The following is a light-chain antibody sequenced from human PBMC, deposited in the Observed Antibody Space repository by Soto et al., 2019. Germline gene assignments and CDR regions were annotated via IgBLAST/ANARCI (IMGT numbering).Light chain of an antibody. CDR3: SSYAGSNSYV. CDR1: SRDVGGYES. Sequence: QSALAQPPSASGSPGQSVTISCTGTSRDVGGYESVAWYQQLPGKAPKLVVYEVKKRPPWVPDRFSGSKSGNTASLTVSGLQAEDEADYYCSSYAGSNSYVFGSGTKGTVL. CDR2: EVK. J-gene: IGLJ1*01. V-gene: IGLV2-8*01.